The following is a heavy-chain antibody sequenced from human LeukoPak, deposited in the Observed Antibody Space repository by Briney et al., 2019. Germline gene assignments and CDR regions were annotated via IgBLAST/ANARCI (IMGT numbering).Heavy chain of an antibody. CDR3: AKDYGGGSLYYFDS. V-gene: IGHV3-9*01. CDR2: ISWNSGTI. J-gene: IGHJ4*02. D-gene: IGHD2-21*01. Sequence: QTGGSLRLSCAASGFTFDDYSMHWVRQAPGKGLEWVSGISWNSGTIDYADSVKGRFTISRDNAKNSLYLQMNSLRAEDTALYYCAKDYGGGSLYYFDSWGQGTLVTVSS. CDR1: GFTFDDYS.